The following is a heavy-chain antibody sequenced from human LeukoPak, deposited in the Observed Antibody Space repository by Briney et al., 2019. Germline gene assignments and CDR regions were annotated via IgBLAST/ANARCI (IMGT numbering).Heavy chain of an antibody. CDR1: GGSFSGYY. D-gene: IGHD4-23*01. Sequence: SETLSLTCAVYGGSFSGYYWSWIRQPPGKGLEWIGEINHSGSTNYNPSLKSRVTISVDTSKNQFSLKLSSVTAADTAVYYCARGGEDDYGGKVFDYWGQGTLVTVSS. CDR2: INHSGST. J-gene: IGHJ4*02. CDR3: ARGGEDDYGGKVFDY. V-gene: IGHV4-34*01.